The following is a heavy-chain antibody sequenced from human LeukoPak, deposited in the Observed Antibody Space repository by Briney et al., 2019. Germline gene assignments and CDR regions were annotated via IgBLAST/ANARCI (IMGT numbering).Heavy chain of an antibody. CDR3: ARASTSFDD. Sequence: KPSETLSLTCSVSGVSISSYYWSWIRQPAGKGLQWIGRIYTSGSTNYNPSLKSRVTMSVDMSKNQFSLNLTSVTAADTAVYFCARASTSFDDWGQGTLVTVSS. CDR2: IYTSGST. V-gene: IGHV4-4*07. J-gene: IGHJ4*02. CDR1: GVSISSYY.